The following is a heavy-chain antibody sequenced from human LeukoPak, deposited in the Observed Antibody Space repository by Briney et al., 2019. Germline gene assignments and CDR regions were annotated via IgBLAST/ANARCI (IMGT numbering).Heavy chain of an antibody. V-gene: IGHV3-21*01. CDR2: ISSSSSYI. J-gene: IGHJ4*02. CDR3: ARDPYYYDSSGYGNPDY. CDR1: GFTFSSYS. Sequence: GGSLRLSYAASGFTFSSYSMNWVRQAPGKGLEWVSSISSSSSYIYYADSVKGRFTISRDNAKNSLYLQMNSLRAEDTAVYYCARDPYYYDSSGYGNPDYWGQGTLVTVSS. D-gene: IGHD3-22*01.